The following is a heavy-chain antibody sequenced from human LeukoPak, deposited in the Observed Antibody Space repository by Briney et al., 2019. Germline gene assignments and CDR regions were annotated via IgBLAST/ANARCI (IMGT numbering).Heavy chain of an antibody. J-gene: IGHJ6*02. CDR3: AREIGYYGALTMDV. V-gene: IGHV3-66*01. CDR1: GFTVSSNY. D-gene: IGHD3-10*01. CDR2: IYSGDKT. Sequence: QSGGSLRLSCAASGFTVSSNYMSWVRQAPGEGLEWVPVIYSGDKTYYADSVKGRFTISRDKSKNTLYLQMNSLRVEDTAVYYCAREIGYYGALTMDVWGQGTTVTVSS.